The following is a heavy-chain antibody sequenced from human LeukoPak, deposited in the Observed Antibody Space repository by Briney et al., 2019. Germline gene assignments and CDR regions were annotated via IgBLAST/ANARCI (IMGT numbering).Heavy chain of an antibody. CDR1: GFSFSSYG. V-gene: IGHV3-30*03. CDR3: ARRAPSYDSSGYYYGTLDY. D-gene: IGHD3-22*01. CDR2: ILYDGVNR. J-gene: IGHJ4*02. Sequence: GSLRLSCVASGFSFSSYGMHWVRQAPGKGLEWVAGILYDGVNRYYANSVKGRFTISRDNSKNTLYLQMNSLRAEDTAVYYCARRAPSYDSSGYYYGTLDYWGQGTLVTVSS.